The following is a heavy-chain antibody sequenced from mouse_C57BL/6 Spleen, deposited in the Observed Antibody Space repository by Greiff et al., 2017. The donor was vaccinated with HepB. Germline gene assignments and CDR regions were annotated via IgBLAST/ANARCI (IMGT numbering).Heavy chain of an antibody. V-gene: IGHV1-82*01. CDR3: AREWLGVDY. Sequence: VKLMESGPELVKPGASVKISCKASGYAFSSSWMNWVKQRPGKGLEWIGRIYPGDGDTNYNGKFKGKATLTADKSSSTAYMQLSSLTSEDSAVYFCAREWLGVDYWGQGTTLTVSS. J-gene: IGHJ2*01. CDR2: IYPGDGDT. D-gene: IGHD2-2*01. CDR1: GYAFSSSW.